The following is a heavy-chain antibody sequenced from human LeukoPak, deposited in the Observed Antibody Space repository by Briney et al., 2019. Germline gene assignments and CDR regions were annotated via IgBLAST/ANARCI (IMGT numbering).Heavy chain of an antibody. Sequence: GGSLRLSCAASGFTFTSYVMHWVRQAPGKGLQWVALISYDGSNKYYADSVKGRFTISRDNCKNTLYLQMNSLRDEDTAVYYGARPRGAAGGTFGFDPWGQGTLVTVSS. CDR3: ARPRGAAGGTFGFDP. D-gene: IGHD6-13*01. CDR2: ISYDGSNK. CDR1: GFTFTSYV. V-gene: IGHV3-30*03. J-gene: IGHJ5*02.